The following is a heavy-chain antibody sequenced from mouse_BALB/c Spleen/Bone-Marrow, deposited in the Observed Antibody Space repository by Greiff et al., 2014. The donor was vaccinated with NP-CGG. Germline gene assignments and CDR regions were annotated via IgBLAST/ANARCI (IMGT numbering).Heavy chain of an antibody. V-gene: IGHV1-15*01. D-gene: IGHD3-2*01. CDR2: IDPETGGT. CDR1: GYTFTDYE. Sequence: VKLMESGAELVRPGASVALSCKASGYTFTDYEMHWLKQTPVHGLEWIGAIDPETGGTAYNQKFKGRATLTTDKSSSTAYMELRSLTSEVSAVYYCTRLDSSGYGAYWGQGTLVTVSA. J-gene: IGHJ3*01. CDR3: TRLDSSGYGAY.